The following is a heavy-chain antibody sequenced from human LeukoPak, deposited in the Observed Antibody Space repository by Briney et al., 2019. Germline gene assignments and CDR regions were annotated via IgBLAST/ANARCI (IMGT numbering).Heavy chain of an antibody. CDR2: IYTSGST. J-gene: IGHJ4*02. CDR3: ARIGRPDPYIVGHYFDY. CDR1: GGSISSYY. V-gene: IGHV4-4*07. D-gene: IGHD2-15*01. Sequence: SETLSLTCTVSGGSISSYYWSWIRQPAGKGLEWIGRIYTSGSTNYNPSLKSRVTMSVDTSKNQFSLKLSSVTAADTAVYYCARIGRPDPYIVGHYFDYWGQGTLGTVSS.